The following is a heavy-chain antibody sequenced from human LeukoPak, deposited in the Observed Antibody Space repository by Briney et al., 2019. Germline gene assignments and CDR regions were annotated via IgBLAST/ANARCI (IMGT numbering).Heavy chain of an antibody. CDR3: ARFGPNYCSSTSCYTKIFDY. CDR2: ISAYNGNT. D-gene: IGHD2-2*02. Sequence: ASVKVSCKASGYTFTSYGISCVRQAPGQGLEWMGCISAYNGNTNYAQKLQGRVTMTTDTSTSTAYMELRSLRSDDTAVYYCARFGPNYCSSTSCYTKIFDYWGQGTLVTVSS. CDR1: GYTFTSYG. J-gene: IGHJ4*02. V-gene: IGHV1-18*01.